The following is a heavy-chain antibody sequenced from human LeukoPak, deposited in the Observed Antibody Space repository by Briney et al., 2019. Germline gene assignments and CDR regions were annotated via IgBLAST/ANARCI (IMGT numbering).Heavy chain of an antibody. V-gene: IGHV4-39*01. J-gene: IGHJ4*02. Sequence: SETLSLTCTVSGGSISSSSYYWGWIRQPPGKGLEWIGSIYYSGSTYYNPSLKSRVTISVDTSKNQFSLKLSSVTAAATAVSYWTRLEYYYDSSCYYFRYWGQGTLVTVSS. CDR3: TRLEYYYDSSCYYFRY. CDR1: GGSISSSSYY. D-gene: IGHD3-22*01. CDR2: IYYSGST.